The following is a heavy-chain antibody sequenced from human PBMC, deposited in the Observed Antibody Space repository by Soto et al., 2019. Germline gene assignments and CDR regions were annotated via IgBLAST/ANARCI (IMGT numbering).Heavy chain of an antibody. D-gene: IGHD4-17*01. CDR3: ARDLDYGGNSEASDV. CDR1: GGSISSGGYS. CDR2: IYHSGNT. Sequence: SETLSLTCAVSGGSISSGGYSWSWTRQPPGKGLEWIGYIYHSGNTYYNPSLKSRVTISVDRSKNQFSLKLSSVTAADTAMYYCARDLDYGGNSEASDVWGQGTMVTVSS. J-gene: IGHJ3*01. V-gene: IGHV4-30-2*01.